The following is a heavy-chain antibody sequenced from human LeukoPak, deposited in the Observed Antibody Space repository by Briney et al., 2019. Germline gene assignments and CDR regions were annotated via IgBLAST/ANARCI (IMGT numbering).Heavy chain of an antibody. V-gene: IGHV3-64D*09. CDR1: GFTFSSYA. J-gene: IGHJ6*02. Sequence: GGSLRLSGSASGFTFSSYAMHWVRQAPGKGLEYVSAISSSGGSTYYADSVKGRFTISRDNSKNTLYLQMSSLRVDDTAVYYCVKTHFDHYYGLDVWGQGTTVIVSS. CDR3: VKTHFDHYYGLDV. CDR2: ISSSGGST.